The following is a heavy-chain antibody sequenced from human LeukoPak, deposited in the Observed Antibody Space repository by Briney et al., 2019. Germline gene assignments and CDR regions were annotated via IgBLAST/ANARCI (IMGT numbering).Heavy chain of an antibody. V-gene: IGHV4-39*01. CDR2: ISYTGTT. J-gene: IGHJ5*02. D-gene: IGHD3-22*01. CDR3: ARHRLIINWFDP. Sequence: SETLSLTCTVSGGSISSSSSYWGWIRQPPGKGLEWIGSISYTGTTYYNPSLKSRVTISVDTSKNQFSLKLSSVTAADTAVYYCARHRLIINWFDPWGQGTLVTVSS. CDR1: GGSISSSSSY.